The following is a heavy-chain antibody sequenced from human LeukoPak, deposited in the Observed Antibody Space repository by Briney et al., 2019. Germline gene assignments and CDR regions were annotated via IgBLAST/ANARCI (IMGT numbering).Heavy chain of an antibody. CDR3: AKGRYSSGGAPDY. CDR2: ISGSGDST. J-gene: IGHJ4*02. Sequence: GGSLRLSCGASGFTFSSHAMGWVRQAPGKGLEWVSSISGSGDSTYYADSAKGRFTVSRDNSKNTLYLQMNSLRAEDTAVYYCAKGRYSSGGAPDYWGQGTLVTVSS. D-gene: IGHD6-19*01. V-gene: IGHV3-23*01. CDR1: GFTFSSHA.